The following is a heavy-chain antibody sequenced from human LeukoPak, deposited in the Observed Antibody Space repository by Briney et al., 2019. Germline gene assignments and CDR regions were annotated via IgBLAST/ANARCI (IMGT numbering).Heavy chain of an antibody. CDR2: ISSSGSTI. J-gene: IGHJ5*02. D-gene: IGHD6-25*01. V-gene: IGHV3-48*03. CDR3: ARGDRIAALGFDP. CDR1: GFTFSSYE. Sequence: GGSLRLXCAASGFTFSSYEMNWVRQAPGKGLEWVSYISSSGSTIYYADSVKGRFTISRDNAKNSLYLQMNSLRAEDTAVYYCARGDRIAALGFDPWGQGTLVTVSS.